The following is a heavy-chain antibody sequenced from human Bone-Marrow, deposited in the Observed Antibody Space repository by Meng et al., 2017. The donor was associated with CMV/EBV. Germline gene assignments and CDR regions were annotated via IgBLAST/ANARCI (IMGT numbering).Heavy chain of an antibody. J-gene: IGHJ4*02. D-gene: IGHD5-12*01. CDR1: GGSFSGYD. CDR2: INHSGST. CDR3: AASRLRFQPFDY. V-gene: IGHV4-34*01. Sequence: LACAVYGGSFSGYDWSWIRQPPGKGLEWIGEINHSGSTNYNPSLKSRVTISVDTSKNQFSLKLSSVTAADTAVYYCAASRLRFQPFDYWGQGTLVTVSS.